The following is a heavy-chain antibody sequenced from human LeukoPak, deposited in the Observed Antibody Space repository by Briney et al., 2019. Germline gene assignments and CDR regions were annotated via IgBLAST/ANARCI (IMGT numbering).Heavy chain of an antibody. CDR1: GFTFSISA. D-gene: IGHD7-27*01. V-gene: IGHV3-66*01. J-gene: IGHJ4*02. CDR2: IYSGGST. CDR3: VRGENWGDY. Sequence: GGSLRLSCAASGFTFSISAMTWVRQAPGKGLEWVSVIYSGGSTYYADSVKGRFTISRDNSKNTLYLQMNSLRAEDTAVYYCVRGENWGDYWGQGTLVTVSS.